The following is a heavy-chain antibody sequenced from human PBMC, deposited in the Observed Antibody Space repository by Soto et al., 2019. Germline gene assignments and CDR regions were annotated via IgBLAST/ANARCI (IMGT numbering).Heavy chain of an antibody. D-gene: IGHD3-22*01. V-gene: IGHV4-30-4*01. Sequence: QVQLQESGPGLVKPSQTLSLTCTVSGGSISSGDYYWSWIRQPPGKGLEWIGYIYYSGSTYYNPSLKSRVTISVDTSKNQVSLKLSSVTAADTAVYYCARESYYYDSSGHLDYWGQGTLVTVSS. CDR1: GGSISSGDYY. J-gene: IGHJ4*02. CDR3: ARESYYYDSSGHLDY. CDR2: IYYSGST.